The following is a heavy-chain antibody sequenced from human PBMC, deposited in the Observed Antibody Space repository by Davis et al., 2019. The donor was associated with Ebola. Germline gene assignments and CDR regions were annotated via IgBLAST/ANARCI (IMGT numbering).Heavy chain of an antibody. CDR1: GYTFTSYA. J-gene: IGHJ4*02. Sequence: AASVKVSCKASGYTFTSYAMHWVRQAPGQRLEWMGWINAGNGNTKYSQKFQGRVTMTRNTSISTAYMELSSLRSEDTAVYYCARGQGLTDYWGQGTLVTVSS. V-gene: IGHV1-3*01. CDR3: ARGQGLTDY. CDR2: INAGNGNT.